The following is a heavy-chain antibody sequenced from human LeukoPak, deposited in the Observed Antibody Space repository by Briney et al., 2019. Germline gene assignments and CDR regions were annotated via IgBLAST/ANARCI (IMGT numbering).Heavy chain of an antibody. CDR3: ARGAEYYAIWRGYAGYPDY. CDR2: INHSGST. D-gene: IGHD3-3*01. CDR1: GGSFSGYY. J-gene: IGHJ4*02. Sequence: SETLSLTCAVYGGSFSGYYWSWIRQPPGKGLEWIGEINHSGSTNYNPSLKSRVTISVDKSKNQFSLKLSSVTAADTAVYFCARGAEYYAIWRGYAGYPDYWGQGISVTVSS. V-gene: IGHV4-34*01.